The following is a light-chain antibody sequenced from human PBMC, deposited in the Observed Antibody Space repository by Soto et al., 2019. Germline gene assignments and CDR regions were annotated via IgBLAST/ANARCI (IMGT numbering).Light chain of an antibody. CDR1: QSISGW. V-gene: IGKV1-5*03. J-gene: IGKJ1*01. CDR3: QQHNTYPPT. CDR2: KAS. Sequence: DIQMTQSPSTLSAFVGDRVTITCRASQSISGWLAWYQQKPGKAPHLLIYKASSLESGVPSRFRGSGSVTEFTITISSLQPDDFATYYCQQHNTYPPTLGQGTKVEIK.